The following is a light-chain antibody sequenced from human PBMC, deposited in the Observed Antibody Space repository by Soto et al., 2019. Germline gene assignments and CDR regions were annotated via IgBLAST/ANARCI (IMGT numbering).Light chain of an antibody. J-gene: IGLJ1*01. CDR1: SSDVGAYNS. CDR3: SSATSSSTYL. CDR2: SVT. V-gene: IGLV2-14*03. Sequence: QSVLTQPASVSGSPGQSITISCTGTSSDVGAYNSVSWYQQHPDKAPKLIIFSVTSRTSGLSDRFSGSKSDNTASLTISGLRTEDEADYYCSSATSSSTYLFRTGTKLTVL.